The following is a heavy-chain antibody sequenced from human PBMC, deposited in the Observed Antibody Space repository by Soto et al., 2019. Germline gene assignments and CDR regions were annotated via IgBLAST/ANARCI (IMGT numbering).Heavy chain of an antibody. J-gene: IGHJ6*03. CDR1: GVSISSSSDY. CDR2: IFYSGST. Sequence: QPQPQESGPGLVKPSETLSLTCTVSGVSISSSSDYWGWIRQPPGKGLEWIGSIFYSGSTYYNPSLESRVTISIDTSKNQFSLKLSSVTAADTAVYYCVRPVNCYYYYMDVWGKGTTVTVSS. V-gene: IGHV4-39*01. CDR3: VRPVNCYYYYMDV.